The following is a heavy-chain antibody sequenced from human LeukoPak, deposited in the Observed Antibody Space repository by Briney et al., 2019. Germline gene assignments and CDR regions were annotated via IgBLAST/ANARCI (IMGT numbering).Heavy chain of an antibody. J-gene: IGHJ4*02. CDR3: ARGNPYYYDSSGYTFPY. V-gene: IGHV3-30-3*01. CDR1: GFTFSNYA. CDR2: ISYDGSDK. D-gene: IGHD3-22*01. Sequence: GGSLRLSCAASGFTFSNYAMHWVRQAPGKGLEWVTLISYDGSDKYYADSVQGRLTISRDNSKNTLYLQMSSLGAEDTAVYYCARGNPYYYDSSGYTFPYWGQGALVTVSS.